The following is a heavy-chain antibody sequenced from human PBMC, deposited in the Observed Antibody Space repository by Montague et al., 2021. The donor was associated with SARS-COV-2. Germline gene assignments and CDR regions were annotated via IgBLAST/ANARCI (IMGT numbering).Heavy chain of an antibody. Sequence: SETLSLTCSVSGGSFDSDNFFWGWIRQPPGKRLEWIGSIANGGRTFYNPSLKSRVTISVHTSKNQLSLNVKSVTAADTAVYYCARDRRYDVVTYYPDFWGQGIMVTVSS. V-gene: IGHV4-39*02. CDR1: GGSFDSDNFF. J-gene: IGHJ3*01. CDR2: IANGGRT. D-gene: IGHD3-9*01. CDR3: ARDRRYDVVTYYPDF.